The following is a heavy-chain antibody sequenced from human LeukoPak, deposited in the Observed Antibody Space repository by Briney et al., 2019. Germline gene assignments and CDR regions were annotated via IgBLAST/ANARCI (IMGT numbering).Heavy chain of an antibody. D-gene: IGHD6-13*01. CDR2: IYTSGST. J-gene: IGHJ2*01. Sequence: PSETLSLTCTVSGGSISSYYWSWIRQPAGKGLEWIGRIYTSGSTNCNPSLKSRVTMSVDTSKNQFSLKLSSVTAADTAVYYCARDESWVAAAPWRYFDLWGRGTLVTVSS. V-gene: IGHV4-4*07. CDR3: ARDESWVAAAPWRYFDL. CDR1: GGSISSYY.